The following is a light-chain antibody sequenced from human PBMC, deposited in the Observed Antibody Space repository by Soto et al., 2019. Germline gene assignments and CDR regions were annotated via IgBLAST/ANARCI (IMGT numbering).Light chain of an antibody. CDR3: TSYTRSSTDVL. J-gene: IGLJ3*02. V-gene: IGLV2-14*01. CDR2: DVS. Sequence: QSALTQPASVSGSPGESITISCTGTSSDVGGYHSVSWYQQHPGKAPQLIIYDVSNRPSGVSNRFSGSKSDDTASLTISGLQAEDEADYYCTSYTRSSTDVLFGGGTKLTVL. CDR1: SSDVGGYHS.